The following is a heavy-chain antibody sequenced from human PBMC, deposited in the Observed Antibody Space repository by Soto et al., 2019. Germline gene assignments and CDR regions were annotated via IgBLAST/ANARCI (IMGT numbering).Heavy chain of an antibody. J-gene: IGHJ6*02. D-gene: IGHD3-22*01. CDR2: VYYGGST. V-gene: IGHV4-39*01. CDR1: GGSISSSSYY. CDR3: AGGDYYHSSGYYFYYYTMDV. Sequence: SETLSLTCTVSGGSISSSSYYWGWIRQPPGKGLEWIGNVYYGGSTYYNPSLKSRITISVGTSKSQFSLKLSSVTAADTAVYYCAGGDYYHSSGYYFYYYTMDVWGQGTTVTVSS.